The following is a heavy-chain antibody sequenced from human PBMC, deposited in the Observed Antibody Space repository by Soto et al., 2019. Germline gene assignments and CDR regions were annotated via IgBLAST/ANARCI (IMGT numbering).Heavy chain of an antibody. Sequence: QVRLVESGGAVVQPGRSLRLSCAASGFSFSNYGMHWVRQVPGKGLEWVAVISDDGNTKSYEDSVNGRFTISRDNSKNMLYLEMNSLKTEDTAVYYCAKKVEVVCSFYYYYYAMDVWGQGTTVNVSS. CDR1: GFSFSNYG. V-gene: IGHV3-30*18. J-gene: IGHJ6*02. CDR2: ISDDGNTK. D-gene: IGHD3-22*01. CDR3: AKKVEVVCSFYYYYYAMDV.